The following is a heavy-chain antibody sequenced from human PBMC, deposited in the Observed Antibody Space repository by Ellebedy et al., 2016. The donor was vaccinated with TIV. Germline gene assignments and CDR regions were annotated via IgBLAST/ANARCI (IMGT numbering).Heavy chain of an antibody. CDR3: ARDKTSNWLDGFDI. CDR1: GFTFDDYG. J-gene: IGHJ3*02. V-gene: IGHV3-20*04. Sequence: PGGSLRLSCAASGFTFDDYGMPWVRQAPGKGLEWVSGINWNGGSTGYADSVKGRFTISRDNAKNSLYVQMNSLRAEDTALYYCARDKTSNWLDGFDIWGQGTMVTVSS. D-gene: IGHD6-13*01. CDR2: INWNGGST.